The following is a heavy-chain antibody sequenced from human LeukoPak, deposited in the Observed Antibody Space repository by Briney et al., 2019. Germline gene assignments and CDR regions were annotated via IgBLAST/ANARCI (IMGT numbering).Heavy chain of an antibody. V-gene: IGHV3-7*01. CDR3: VKVAKYYYGSETYYFFEH. CDR1: GFTFTTYW. Sequence: GGSLRLSCAASGFTFTTYWMAWVRQFPGKGLEWVANINQDGTEKYYVGSVKGRFTISRDNAKNSLYLQMNSLRVEDTAIYYCVKVAKYYYGSETYYFFEHWGQGTPVTASS. D-gene: IGHD3-10*01. J-gene: IGHJ4*02. CDR2: INQDGTEK.